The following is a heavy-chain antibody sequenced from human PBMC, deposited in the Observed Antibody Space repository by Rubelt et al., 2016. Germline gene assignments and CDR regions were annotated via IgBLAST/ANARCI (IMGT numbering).Heavy chain of an antibody. CDR3: ARLQWELSTIDF. J-gene: IGHJ4*02. CDR1: GGSISSSSYY. Sequence: QLQLQESGPGLVKPSETLSLTCTVPGGSISSSSYYWGWIRQPPGKGLEWIGSIYYSGSTYYNPSLKSRVTISVDTSKKQFSLKLGAVSAADTAVYYCARLQWELSTIDFWGQGTLVTVSS. CDR2: IYYSGST. D-gene: IGHD1-26*01. V-gene: IGHV4-39*01.